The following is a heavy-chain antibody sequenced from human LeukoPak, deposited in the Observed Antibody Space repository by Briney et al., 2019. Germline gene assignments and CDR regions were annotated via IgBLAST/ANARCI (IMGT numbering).Heavy chain of an antibody. J-gene: IGHJ3*02. CDR2: IYYSGST. D-gene: IGHD6-13*01. CDR3: ARGLSSSWFDAFDI. Sequence: SETLSLTCTVSGGSISSYYWSWLRQPPGKGLEWIGYIYYSGSTNYNPSLKSRVTISVDTSKNQFSLKLSPVTAADTAVYYCARGLSSSWFDAFDIWGQGTMVTVSS. CDR1: GGSISSYY. V-gene: IGHV4-59*01.